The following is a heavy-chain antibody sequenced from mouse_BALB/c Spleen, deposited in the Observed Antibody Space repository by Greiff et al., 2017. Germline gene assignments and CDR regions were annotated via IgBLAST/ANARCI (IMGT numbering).Heavy chain of an antibody. CDR3: ASYCSSPWFAY. Sequence: QVQLKQSGAELAKPGASVKMSCKASGYTFTSYWMHWVKQRPGQGLEWIGYINPSTGYTEYNQKFKDKATLTADKSSSTAYMQLSSLTSEDSAVYYCASYCSSPWFAYWGQGTLVTVSA. D-gene: IGHD1-1*01. J-gene: IGHJ3*01. CDR1: GYTFTSYW. V-gene: IGHV1-7*01. CDR2: INPSTGYT.